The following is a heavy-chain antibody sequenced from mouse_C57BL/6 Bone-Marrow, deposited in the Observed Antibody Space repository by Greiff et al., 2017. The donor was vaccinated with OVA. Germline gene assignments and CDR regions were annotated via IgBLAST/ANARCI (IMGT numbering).Heavy chain of an antibody. CDR3: ARERYSNSWFAY. V-gene: IGHV1-81*01. D-gene: IGHD2-5*01. J-gene: IGHJ3*01. CDR2: IYPRSGNT. Sequence: VQLKQSGAELARPGASVKLSCKASGYTFTSYGISWVKQRTGQGLEWIGEIYPRSGNTYYNEKFKGKATLTADKSSSTAYMELRSLTSEDSAVYFCARERYSNSWFAYWGQGTLVTVSA. CDR1: GYTFTSYG.